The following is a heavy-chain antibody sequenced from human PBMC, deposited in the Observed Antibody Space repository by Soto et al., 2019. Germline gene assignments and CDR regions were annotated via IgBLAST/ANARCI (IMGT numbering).Heavy chain of an antibody. Sequence: EVHLVDSGGGLVQPGGSLRLSCAASGFSFSDHYMDWVRQAPGKGLEWVGRSRDKANSYTTEYAASVKGRFTVSRDESKNSLYLLMNNLKTDDTAVYYCAKSPSGRYSFEDWGQGTLVTVSS. CDR1: GFSFSDHY. D-gene: IGHD1-26*01. CDR2: SRDKANSYTT. CDR3: AKSPSGRYSFED. J-gene: IGHJ4*02. V-gene: IGHV3-72*01.